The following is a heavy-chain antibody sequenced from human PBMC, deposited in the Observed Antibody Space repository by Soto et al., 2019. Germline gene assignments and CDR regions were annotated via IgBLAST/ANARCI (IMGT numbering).Heavy chain of an antibody. Sequence: SETLSLTCAVYGGSISSNKWWSWVRQPPGKGLEWIGEIYHSVSTNYNPSLKSRVTISLDKSKNQFSLKLTSVTAADSAVYYCARDDNIVVVTTSLGAMDVWGQGTTVTV. CDR2: IYHSVST. J-gene: IGHJ6*02. D-gene: IGHD2-2*01. CDR1: GGSISSNKW. V-gene: IGHV4-4*02. CDR3: ARDDNIVVVTTSLGAMDV.